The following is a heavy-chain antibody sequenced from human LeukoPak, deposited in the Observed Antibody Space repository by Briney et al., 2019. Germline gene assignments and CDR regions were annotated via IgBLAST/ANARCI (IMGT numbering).Heavy chain of an antibody. Sequence: GASVKVSCKASGYTFTGYYMHWVRQAPGQGLEWMGWINPNSGGTNYAQTFQGRVTMTRDTSISTSYIELSRLRSDDTAVYYCARRGLTECNAFYIWGQGTMVTVSS. CDR3: ARRGLTECNAFYI. D-gene: IGHD1-20*01. V-gene: IGHV1-2*02. CDR2: INPNSGGT. J-gene: IGHJ3*02. CDR1: GYTFTGYY.